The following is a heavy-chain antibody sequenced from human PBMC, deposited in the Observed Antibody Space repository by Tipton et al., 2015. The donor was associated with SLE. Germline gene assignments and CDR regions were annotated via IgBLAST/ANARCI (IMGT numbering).Heavy chain of an antibody. V-gene: IGHV4-39*01. CDR1: GGSISSSSYY. CDR2: IYYSGST. Sequence: TLSLTCTVSGGSISSSSYYWGWIRQSPGKGLEWIGSIYYSGSTYYNPSLKSRVTVSADTSKNQFSLKLSSVTAADTAVYYCATQGYYDSSFDYWGQGTLVTVSS. D-gene: IGHD3-16*01. CDR3: ATQGYYDSSFDY. J-gene: IGHJ4*02.